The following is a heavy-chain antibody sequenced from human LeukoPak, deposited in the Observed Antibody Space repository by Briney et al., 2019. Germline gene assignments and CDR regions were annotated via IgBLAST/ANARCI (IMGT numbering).Heavy chain of an antibody. V-gene: IGHV3-48*03. CDR2: ISSSGTTT. J-gene: IGHJ4*02. CDR3: STLTAATNFDC. CDR1: GFSFSFYE. D-gene: IGHD6-25*01. Sequence: GGSLRLSCAASGFSFSFYEMHWVRQAPGKGLEWISDISSSGTTTYYADSVKGRFTISRDNARNSLYLQMNSLRAEDTAVYYCSTLTAATNFDCWGQGTLVTVSS.